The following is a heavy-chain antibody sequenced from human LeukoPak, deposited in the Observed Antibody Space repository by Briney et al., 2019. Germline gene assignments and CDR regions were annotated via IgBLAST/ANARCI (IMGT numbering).Heavy chain of an antibody. J-gene: IGHJ6*03. Sequence: ASETLSLTCTVSGGSISSYYWSWIRQPPGKGLEWIGYIYYSGSTNYNPSLKSRVTISVDTSKNQFSLKLSSVTAADTAVYYCARDRSGIVRSRATGPYYYYYMDVWGKGTTVTVSS. CDR3: ARDRSGIVRSRATGPYYYYYMDV. CDR1: GGSISSYY. V-gene: IGHV4-59*01. D-gene: IGHD2/OR15-2a*01. CDR2: IYYSGST.